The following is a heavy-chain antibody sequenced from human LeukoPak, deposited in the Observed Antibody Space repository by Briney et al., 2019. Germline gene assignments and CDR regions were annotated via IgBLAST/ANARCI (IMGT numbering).Heavy chain of an antibody. CDR3: ARWKKRSGYAC. Sequence: PSETLSLTCTVSGGSISSGGYYWSWIRQHPGKGLEWIGYIYYSGSTYYNPSLKSRVTISVDTSKNQFSLKLSSVTAADTAVYYCARWKKRSGYACWGQGTLVTVSS. D-gene: IGHD3-22*01. J-gene: IGHJ4*02. CDR2: IYYSGST. V-gene: IGHV4-30-4*08. CDR1: GGSISSGGYY.